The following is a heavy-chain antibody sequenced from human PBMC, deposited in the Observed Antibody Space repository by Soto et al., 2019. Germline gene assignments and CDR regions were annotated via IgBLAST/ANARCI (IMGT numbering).Heavy chain of an antibody. CDR3: ARDSLVWFGELNFDY. J-gene: IGHJ4*02. D-gene: IGHD3-10*01. Sequence: EVQLVETGGGLVKPGGSLRVSCAASGFTFSAYSMNWVRQAPGKGLEWVSSISSTSSYIYYADSVKGRFTISRDNAKNSLYLQMSSLSAEDTAVYYCARDSLVWFGELNFDYWGQGTLVTVSS. V-gene: IGHV3-21*01. CDR2: ISSTSSYI. CDR1: GFTFSAYS.